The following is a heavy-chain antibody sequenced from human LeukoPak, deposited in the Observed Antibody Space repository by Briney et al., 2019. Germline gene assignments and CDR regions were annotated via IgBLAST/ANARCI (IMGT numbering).Heavy chain of an antibody. CDR3: ARLSLGYYGSGSYSFDP. CDR1: GYTFTGYY. CDR2: ISAYNGNT. Sequence: ASVKVSCKASGYTFTGYYMHWVRQAPGQGLEWMGWISAYNGNTNYAQKLQGRVTMTTDTSTSTAYMELRSLRSDDTAVYYCARLSLGYYGSGSYSFDPWGQGTLVTVSS. J-gene: IGHJ5*02. V-gene: IGHV1-18*04. D-gene: IGHD3-10*01.